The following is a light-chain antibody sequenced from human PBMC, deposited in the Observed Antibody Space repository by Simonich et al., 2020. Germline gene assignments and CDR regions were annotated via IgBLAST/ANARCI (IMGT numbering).Light chain of an antibody. CDR2: AAS. Sequence: DIQMTQSPSSLSASVGDRDTIPCRASQSISSYLNWYQQKPGKAPKLLIYAASSLQSGVPSRCSGSGSGTDFTLTISSLQPEDFATYYCQQSYSTPPTFGGGTKVEIK. CDR3: QQSYSTPPT. V-gene: IGKV1-39*01. J-gene: IGKJ4*01. CDR1: QSISSY.